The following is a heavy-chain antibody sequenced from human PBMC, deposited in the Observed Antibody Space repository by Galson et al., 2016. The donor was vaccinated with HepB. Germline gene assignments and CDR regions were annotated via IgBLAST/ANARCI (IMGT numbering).Heavy chain of an antibody. CDR1: GVTFSGYI. D-gene: IGHD3-22*01. CDR3: ARAYYYDSSGYIGHDHYYYGMDV. CDR2: IIPMFSTS. J-gene: IGHJ6*02. Sequence: SVKVSCKASGVTFSGYIFSWMRQAPGQGLEWMGGIIPMFSTSNYAQNFQGRVTITADESTSTAYMELSSLRSEDTAVYYCARAYYYDSSGYIGHDHYYYGMDVWGQGTTVIVSS. V-gene: IGHV1-69*13.